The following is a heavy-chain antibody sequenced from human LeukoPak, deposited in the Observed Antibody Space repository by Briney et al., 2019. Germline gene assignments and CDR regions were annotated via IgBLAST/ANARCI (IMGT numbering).Heavy chain of an antibody. CDR1: GFTFSSCA. J-gene: IGHJ4*02. D-gene: IGHD3-22*01. CDR2: ISYDGSNE. CDR3: ARVTYFYDSSGYFPPDY. Sequence: PGGSLRLSCAASGFTFSSCAIHWVRQAPGKGLEWVALISYDGSNEYYADSVKGRFTISRDNSKNTLYLQMNSLRAEDTAVYHCARVTYFYDSSGYFPPDYWGQGTLVTVSS. V-gene: IGHV3-30-3*01.